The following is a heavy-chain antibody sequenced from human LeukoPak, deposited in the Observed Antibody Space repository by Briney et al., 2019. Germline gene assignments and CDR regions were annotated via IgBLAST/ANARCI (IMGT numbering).Heavy chain of an antibody. CDR1: GFTFSSYS. D-gene: IGHD1-1*01. CDR2: VSTGSNYI. CDR3: ARVLPGERPGDY. Sequence: GGSLRLSCAASGFTFSSYSLNWVRQAPGKGLEWVSSVSTGSNYIYYADSVKGRFTISRDNDKNSLYLQMNSLRAEDTAVYYCARVLPGERPGDYWGQGTLVTVSS. J-gene: IGHJ4*02. V-gene: IGHV3-21*01.